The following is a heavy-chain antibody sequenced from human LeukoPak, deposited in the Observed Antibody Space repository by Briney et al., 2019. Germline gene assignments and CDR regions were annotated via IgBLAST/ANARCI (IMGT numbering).Heavy chain of an antibody. CDR2: ISSSSSTI. CDR3: AKERSYHPFDY. CDR1: GFTFSSYS. D-gene: IGHD1-26*01. J-gene: IGHJ4*02. Sequence: AGGSLRLSCAASGFTFSSYSMNWVRQAPGKGLEWVSYISSSSSTIYYADSVKGRFTISRDNAKNSLYLQMNSLRAEDTAVYYCAKERSYHPFDYWGQGTLVTVSS. V-gene: IGHV3-48*04.